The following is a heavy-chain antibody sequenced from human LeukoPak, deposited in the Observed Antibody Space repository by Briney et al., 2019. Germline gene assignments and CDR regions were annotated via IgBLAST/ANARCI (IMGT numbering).Heavy chain of an antibody. CDR3: ARVNVVVVAATRSHYFDY. D-gene: IGHD2-15*01. CDR2: IHHSGST. J-gene: IGHJ4*02. Sequence: SETLSLTCAVSGYSISSGYYWGWIRQPPGKGLEWIGSIHHSGSTYYNPTLKSRVTISVDTSKNQFSLKLSSVTAADTAVYYCARVNVVVVAATRSHYFDYWGQGTLVTVSS. CDR1: GYSISSGYY. V-gene: IGHV4-38-2*01.